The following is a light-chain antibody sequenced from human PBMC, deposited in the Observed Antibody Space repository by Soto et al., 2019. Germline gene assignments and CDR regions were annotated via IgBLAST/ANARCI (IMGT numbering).Light chain of an antibody. CDR2: GVK. CDR1: GRDIGAYDY. V-gene: IGLV2-14*01. Sequence: QSVRTQPASVSGSPGQSITISCTGSGRDIGAYDYVSWYQQHPGKAPKLIIYGVKNRPSGVSNRFSASKSAFTASLTISGLQTEDEADYYCSSYTTSYFYVFGPGTRSPS. CDR3: SSYTTSYFYV. J-gene: IGLJ1*01.